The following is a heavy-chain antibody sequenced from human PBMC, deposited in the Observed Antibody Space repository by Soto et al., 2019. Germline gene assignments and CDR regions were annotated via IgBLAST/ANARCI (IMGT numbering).Heavy chain of an antibody. D-gene: IGHD6-19*01. CDR1: GGSISSYY. CDR3: ARGSSGWKTDAFDI. Sequence: SETLSLTCTVSGGSISSYYWSWIRQPPGKGLEWIGYIYYSGGTNYNPSLKSRVTISVDTSKNQFSLKLSSVTAADTAVYYCARGSSGWKTDAFDIWGQGTMVTVSS. CDR2: IYYSGGT. V-gene: IGHV4-59*08. J-gene: IGHJ3*02.